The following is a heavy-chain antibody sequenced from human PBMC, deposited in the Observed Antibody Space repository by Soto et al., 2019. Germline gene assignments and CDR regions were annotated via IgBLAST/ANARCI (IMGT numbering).Heavy chain of an antibody. V-gene: IGHV4-39*01. CDR2: IYYSGST. J-gene: IGHJ4*02. D-gene: IGHD3-9*01. Sequence: PSETLSLTCTVSGGSISSSSYYWGWIRQPPGKGLEWIGSIYYSGSTYYNPSLKSRVTISVDTSKNLFSLKLSSVTAADTAVYYCARHDWAKPFDYWGQGTLVTVSS. CDR1: GGSISSSSYY. CDR3: ARHDWAKPFDY.